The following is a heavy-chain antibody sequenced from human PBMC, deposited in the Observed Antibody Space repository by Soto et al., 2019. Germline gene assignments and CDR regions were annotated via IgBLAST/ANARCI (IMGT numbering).Heavy chain of an antibody. V-gene: IGHV1-69*06. D-gene: IGHD2-21*01. CDR2: IIPIFCTA. CDR3: AREVMATNPHYYGMDV. CDR1: GGTFSSYA. J-gene: IGHJ6*02. Sequence: QVQLVQSGAEVKKPGSSVKVSCKASGGTFSSYAISWVRQAPGQGLEWMGGIIPIFCTANYAQKFQGRVTITADKSTSTAYMELSSLRSEDTAVYYCAREVMATNPHYYGMDVWGQGTTVTVSS.